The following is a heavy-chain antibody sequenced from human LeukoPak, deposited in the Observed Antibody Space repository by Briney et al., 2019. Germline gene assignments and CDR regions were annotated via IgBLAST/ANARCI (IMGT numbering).Heavy chain of an antibody. J-gene: IGHJ6*02. CDR2: ISSRGTTI. D-gene: IGHD2-15*01. Sequence: GGSLRLSCAVSGFIFSSYEMNWVRQAPGKGLEWVSYISSRGTTIYYVDSVKGRFTISRDNAKNSLYLHMNSLRAEDTALYYCARVRSGLHMDVWGQGTTVTVSS. CDR3: ARVRSGLHMDV. CDR1: GFIFSSYE. V-gene: IGHV3-48*03.